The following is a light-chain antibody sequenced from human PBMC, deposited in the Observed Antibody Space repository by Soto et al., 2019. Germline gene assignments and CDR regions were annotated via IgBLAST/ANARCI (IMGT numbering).Light chain of an antibody. Sequence: QSALTQPASVSGSPGQSITISCTGTSSEVGAYNYVSWYQQLPGKAPKLMIYDVSNRPSGVSIRFSGSKSGNTASLTISGLQAEDETDYYCFSYTTSSPYVVGTGTKLTVL. CDR1: SSEVGAYNY. J-gene: IGLJ1*01. CDR3: FSYTTSSPYV. CDR2: DVS. V-gene: IGLV2-14*03.